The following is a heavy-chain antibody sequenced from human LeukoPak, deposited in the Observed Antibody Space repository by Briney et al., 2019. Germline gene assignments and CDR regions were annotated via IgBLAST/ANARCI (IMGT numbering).Heavy chain of an antibody. CDR2: INSDGSST. D-gene: IGHD5-12*01. CDR3: ARDHSLGGYDLLY. Sequence: GGSLRLSCAASGFTFSSYWMHWVRQAPGKGLVWFSRINSDGSSTSYADSVKGRFTISRDNAKNTLYLQMNSLRAEDTAVYYCARDHSLGGYDLLYWGQGTLVTVSS. V-gene: IGHV3-74*01. J-gene: IGHJ4*02. CDR1: GFTFSSYW.